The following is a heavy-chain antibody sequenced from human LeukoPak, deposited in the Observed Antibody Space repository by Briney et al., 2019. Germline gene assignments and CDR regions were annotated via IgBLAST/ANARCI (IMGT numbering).Heavy chain of an antibody. D-gene: IGHD3-10*01. CDR3: ARDLVVRGVTQVGAFDI. CDR2: IKPDGSER. V-gene: IGHV3-7*05. J-gene: IGHJ3*02. Sequence: PGGSLRLSCAASGFSFSSYWMSWVRQAPGKGLEWVANIKPDGSERDYVDSVKGRFTISRDNAKNSLYLQMNSLRAEDTAVYYCARDLVVRGVTQVGAFDIWGQGTMVTVSS. CDR1: GFSFSSYW.